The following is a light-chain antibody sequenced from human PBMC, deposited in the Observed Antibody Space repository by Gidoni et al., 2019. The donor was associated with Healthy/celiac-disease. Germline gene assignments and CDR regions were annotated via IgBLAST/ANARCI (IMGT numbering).Light chain of an antibody. J-gene: IGLJ2*01. CDR3: AAWDDSLSGRVV. Sequence: QSVLPQPPSPSGTPGPRVTISCSGSSSNIGSNYVYWYQQLPGTAPKLLIYRNNQRPSGVPDRFSGSKSGTSASLAISGLRSEDEADYYCAAWDDSLSGRVVFGGGTKLTVL. CDR2: RNN. V-gene: IGLV1-47*01. CDR1: SSNIGSNY.